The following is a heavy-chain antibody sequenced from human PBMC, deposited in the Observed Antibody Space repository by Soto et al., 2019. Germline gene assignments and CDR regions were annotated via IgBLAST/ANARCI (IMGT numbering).Heavy chain of an antibody. CDR2: INHSGST. D-gene: IGHD6-13*01. V-gene: IGHV4-34*01. Sequence: QVQLQQWGAGLLKPSETLSLTCAVYGGSFSGYYWSWIRQPPGKGLEWIGEINHSGSTNYNPSLKSRVTLSVDTSKNQFSLKLSSVTAADTAVYYCARGRYSSSWYGGFDYWGQGTLVTVSS. CDR3: ARGRYSSSWYGGFDY. CDR1: GGSFSGYY. J-gene: IGHJ4*02.